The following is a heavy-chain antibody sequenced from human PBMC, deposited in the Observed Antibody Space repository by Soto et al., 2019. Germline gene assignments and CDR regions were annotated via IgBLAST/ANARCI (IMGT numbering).Heavy chain of an antibody. CDR1: GFTFSSYA. J-gene: IGHJ4*02. CDR3: AKSLGDQVVDF. V-gene: IGHV3-23*01. Sequence: GGSLRLSCATSGFTFSSYAMSWVRQAPGKGLEWVSGVSGSGGSTYYADSVKGRFTISRDNSKTTLYLLMNSLRAEDTAVYYCAKSLGDQVVDFWGQGALVTVSS. D-gene: IGHD2-2*01. CDR2: VSGSGGST.